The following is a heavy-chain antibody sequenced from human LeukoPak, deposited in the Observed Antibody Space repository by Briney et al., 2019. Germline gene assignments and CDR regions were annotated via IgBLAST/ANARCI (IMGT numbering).Heavy chain of an antibody. V-gene: IGHV3-15*01. CDR1: GFIFSKAW. Sequence: GGSLRLSCAASGFIFSKAWMAWVRQAPGKGLEWVGHIKTEAEDGTTDYAAPVKGRVTIPRDDAKSTLYLQMNSLNTDDTAVYFCTSALNLVLGELLGYWGQGTLVTVSS. CDR3: TSALNLVLGELLGY. CDR2: IKTEAEDGTT. D-gene: IGHD3-16*01. J-gene: IGHJ4*02.